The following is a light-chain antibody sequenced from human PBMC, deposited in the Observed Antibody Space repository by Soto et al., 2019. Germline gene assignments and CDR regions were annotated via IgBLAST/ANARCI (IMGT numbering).Light chain of an antibody. CDR3: QQRSNSPPYT. J-gene: IGKJ2*01. CDR1: QSVSTY. Sequence: EIVLTQSRATPSLSLGQRATLSCRASQSVSTYVAWYQQKPGQAPRLLIYDASKRTNGIPARFRGNGSGTDFTLTISCLETEDFTVYYCQQRSNSPPYTFGQGTKLEIK. V-gene: IGKV3-11*01. CDR2: DAS.